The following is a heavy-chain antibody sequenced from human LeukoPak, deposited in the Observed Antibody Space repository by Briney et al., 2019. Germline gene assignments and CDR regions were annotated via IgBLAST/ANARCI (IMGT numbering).Heavy chain of an antibody. CDR3: ARENPGHWFDL. V-gene: IGHV4-59*01. CDR1: GGSISSYY. Sequence: SETLSLTCTVSGGSISSYYWSWIRQPPGKGLEWIGYIYYSGSTNYNPSLKSRVTISVDTSKNQFSLKLSSVTAADTAVYYCARENPGHWFDLWGQGTLVTVSS. J-gene: IGHJ5*02. D-gene: IGHD1-14*01. CDR2: IYYSGST.